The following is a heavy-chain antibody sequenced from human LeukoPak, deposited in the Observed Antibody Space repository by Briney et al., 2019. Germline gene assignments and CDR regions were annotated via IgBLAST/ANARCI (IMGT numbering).Heavy chain of an antibody. CDR1: GFIFGDYY. CDR2: ISSGTINHS. Sequence: GGSLRLSCKASGFIFGDYYMNWIRQAPGKGLECLSYISSGTINHSNYADSVKGRFTISRDNARNSLYLQMNSLRAEDTAVYYCARDQVDRIWYFDYWGQGTLVTVSS. D-gene: IGHD1-14*01. V-gene: IGHV3-11*06. J-gene: IGHJ4*02. CDR3: ARDQVDRIWYFDY.